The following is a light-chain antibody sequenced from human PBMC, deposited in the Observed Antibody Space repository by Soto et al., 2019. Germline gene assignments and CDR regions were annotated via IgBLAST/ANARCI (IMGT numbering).Light chain of an antibody. CDR1: GDDIGGYNF. CDR2: DVT. CDR3: ASFTSISTFV. V-gene: IGLV2-14*01. Sequence: QSVLTQPASVSGSPGQSITISCSGTGDDIGGYNFVSWYQHHPGKAPKLIIYDVTHRPSGVSERFSGSKSGFTASLTISGLQPEDESDYYCASFTSISTFVFGTGTKVTVL. J-gene: IGLJ1*01.